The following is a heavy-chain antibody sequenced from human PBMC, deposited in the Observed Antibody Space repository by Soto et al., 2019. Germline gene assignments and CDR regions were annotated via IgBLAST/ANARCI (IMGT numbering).Heavy chain of an antibody. V-gene: IGHV4-59*01. CDR3: ARVRGYFFDP. J-gene: IGHJ5*02. D-gene: IGHD3-9*01. CDR2: IYYSGST. Sequence: PSETLSLACTVSGGSISSYYGTWIRQPPGKGLEWIGYIYYSGSTNYNPSLKSRVTISVDTSKNQFSLKLSSVTAADTAVYYCARVRGYFFDPWGQGTLVTVSS. CDR1: GGSISSYY.